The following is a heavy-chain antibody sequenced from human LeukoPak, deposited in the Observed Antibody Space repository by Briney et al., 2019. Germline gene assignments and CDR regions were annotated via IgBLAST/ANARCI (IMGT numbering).Heavy chain of an antibody. CDR1: GYTFTIYA. J-gene: IGHJ4*02. D-gene: IGHD5-12*01. V-gene: IGHV1-3*01. CDR2: INAGNGNT. Sequence: AAVTVSFKGSGYTFTIYAMHWVGQAPGQRRGGMGWINAGNGNTKYSQKFQGRVTITRDTSASTAYMELSSLRSEDTAVYYCARDKFRYDHYFDYWGQGTLVTVSS. CDR3: ARDKFRYDHYFDY.